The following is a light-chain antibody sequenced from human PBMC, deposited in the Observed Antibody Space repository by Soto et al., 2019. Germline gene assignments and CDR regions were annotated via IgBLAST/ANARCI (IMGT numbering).Light chain of an antibody. V-gene: IGKV3-15*01. CDR3: HQYNSWPPGT. Sequence: SPGAIATLSCRASQSIRTSLAWYQQKPGQAPRLLISDASTRATGIPARFSGSGSGTEFTLTISSLQSEDFALYYCHQYNSWPPGTFGQGTKVDIK. J-gene: IGKJ2*01. CDR1: QSIRTS. CDR2: DAS.